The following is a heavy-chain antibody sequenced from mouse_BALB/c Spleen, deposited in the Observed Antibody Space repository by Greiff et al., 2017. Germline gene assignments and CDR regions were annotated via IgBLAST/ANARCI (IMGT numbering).Heavy chain of an antibody. CDR3: ARELAYYRVMDY. CDR1: GYAFTNYL. Sequence: QVHVKQSGAKLVRPGTSVKVSCKASGYAFTNYLIEWVKQRPGQGLEWIGVINPGSGGTNYNEKFKGKATLTADKSSSTAYMQLSSLTSDDSAVYFCARELAYYRVMDYWGQGTSVTVSS. J-gene: IGHJ4*01. D-gene: IGHD2-14*01. CDR2: INPGSGGT. V-gene: IGHV1-54*01.